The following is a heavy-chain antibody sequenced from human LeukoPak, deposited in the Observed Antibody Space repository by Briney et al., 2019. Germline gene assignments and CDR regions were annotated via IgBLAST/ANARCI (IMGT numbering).Heavy chain of an antibody. J-gene: IGHJ4*02. CDR2: INHSGST. CDR3: ASLYDSSGTTSGYFDY. D-gene: IGHD3-22*01. CDR1: GGSFSGYY. V-gene: IGHV4-34*01. Sequence: PSETLSLTCAVYGGSFSGYYWSRIRQPPGKGLEWIGEINHSGSTNYNPSLKSRVTISVDTSKNQFSPKLSSVTAADTAVYYCASLYDSSGTTSGYFDYWGQGTLVTVSS.